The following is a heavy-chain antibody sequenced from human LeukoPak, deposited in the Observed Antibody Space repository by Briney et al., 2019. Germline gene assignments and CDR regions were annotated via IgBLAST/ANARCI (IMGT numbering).Heavy chain of an antibody. Sequence: PGGSLRLSCAASGFTFSSYGMHWVRQAPGKGLEWVAFIRYDGSNKYYADSVKGRFTISRDNSKNTLYLQMNSLRAEVTAVYYCARRVQYYFDYWGQGTLVTVSS. CDR1: GFTFSSYG. CDR2: IRYDGSNK. J-gene: IGHJ4*02. D-gene: IGHD4-11*01. V-gene: IGHV3-30*02. CDR3: ARRVQYYFDY.